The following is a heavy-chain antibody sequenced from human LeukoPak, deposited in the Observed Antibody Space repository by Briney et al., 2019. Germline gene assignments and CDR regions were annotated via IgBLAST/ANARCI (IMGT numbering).Heavy chain of an antibody. CDR1: GGSMSSYY. J-gene: IGHJ6*03. CDR2: IYYSGTT. D-gene: IGHD2-15*01. V-gene: IGHV4-59*12. CDR3: ARGYCSGGSCYSYYYYNYMDV. Sequence: SETLSLTCTVSGGSMSSYYWNWIRQPPGKGLEWIGYIYYSGTTNYNPSLKSRVTISVDTSKNQFSLKLSSVTAADTAVYYCARGYCSGGSCYSYYYYNYMDVWGKGTTVTISS.